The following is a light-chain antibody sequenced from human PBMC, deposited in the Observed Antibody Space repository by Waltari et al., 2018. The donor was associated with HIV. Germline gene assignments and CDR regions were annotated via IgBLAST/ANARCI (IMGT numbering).Light chain of an antibody. Sequence: SVLTQPPSVSAAPGQTITISCSGSTSTIRSNYVALYQQFPGRAPKFLIYEDFRRPSGIPDRFSGSKSGTSATLDITGLQTGDEADYYCGTWDSSLGAGVFGGGTKVTV. CDR3: GTWDSSLGAGV. CDR1: TSTIRSNY. J-gene: IGLJ3*02. CDR2: EDF. V-gene: IGLV1-51*02.